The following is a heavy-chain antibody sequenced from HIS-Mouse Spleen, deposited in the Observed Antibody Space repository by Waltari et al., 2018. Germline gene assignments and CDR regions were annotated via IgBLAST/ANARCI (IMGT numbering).Heavy chain of an antibody. Sequence: SSYAISWVRQAPGQGLEWMGGIIPIFGTANYAQKFQGRVTITADESTSTAYMELSSLRSEDTAVYYCARAQSPYSSSYYFDYWGQGTLVTVSS. D-gene: IGHD6-6*01. CDR1: SSYA. J-gene: IGHJ4*02. V-gene: IGHV1-69*01. CDR2: IIPIFGTA. CDR3: ARAQSPYSSSYYFDY.